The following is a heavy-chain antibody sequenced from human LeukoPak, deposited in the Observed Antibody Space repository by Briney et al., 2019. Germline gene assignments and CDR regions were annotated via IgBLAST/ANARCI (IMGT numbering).Heavy chain of an antibody. CDR1: GGSISSYY. Sequence: SETLSLTCTVSGGSISSYYWSWIRQPPGKGLEWIGEINHSGSTNYNPSLKSRVTISVDTSKNQFSLKLSSVTAADTAVYYCARETPRPYYMDVWGKGTMVTVSS. J-gene: IGHJ6*03. CDR2: INHSGST. CDR3: ARETPRPYYMDV. V-gene: IGHV4-34*01.